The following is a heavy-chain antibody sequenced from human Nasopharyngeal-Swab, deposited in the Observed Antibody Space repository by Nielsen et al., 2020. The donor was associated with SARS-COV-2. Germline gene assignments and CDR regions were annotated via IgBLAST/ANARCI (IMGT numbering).Heavy chain of an antibody. V-gene: IGHV3-48*02. Sequence: GESLKISCAASGFIFSSYSMNWVRQAPGRGLEWVSYISSTSSSKYYADSVKGRFTISRDNAQNSLYLQMNSLRDEDTAVYYCARDVLVRGVIAHYYHYGMDVWGQGTTVTVSS. J-gene: IGHJ6*02. CDR2: ISSTSSSK. CDR3: ARDVLVRGVIAHYYHYGMDV. CDR1: GFIFSSYS. D-gene: IGHD3-10*01.